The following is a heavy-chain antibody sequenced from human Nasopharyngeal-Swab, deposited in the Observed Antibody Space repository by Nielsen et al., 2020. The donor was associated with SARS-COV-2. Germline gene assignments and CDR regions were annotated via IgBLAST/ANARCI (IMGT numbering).Heavy chain of an antibody. Sequence: ASVKVSCKASGYTLTSYGISWVRQAPGQGLEWMGWISAYNGNTNYAQKLQGRVTMTTDTSTSTAYMELRSLRSDDTAVYYCARVGPDIVVVVAAAPDYWGQGTLVTVSS. D-gene: IGHD2-15*01. V-gene: IGHV1-18*01. CDR2: ISAYNGNT. J-gene: IGHJ4*02. CDR3: ARVGPDIVVVVAAAPDY. CDR1: GYTLTSYG.